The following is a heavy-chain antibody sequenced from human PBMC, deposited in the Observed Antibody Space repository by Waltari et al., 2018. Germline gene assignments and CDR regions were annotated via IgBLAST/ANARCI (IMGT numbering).Heavy chain of an antibody. CDR1: GFTFSSYG. Sequence: EVQLVESGGGLVQPGGSLRLSCAASGFTFSSYGMNWVRQAPGKGLEWISYISGSGTTIDYADSVKGRFTISRDDAENSLYLQMNSLRAEDTALYYCARRFDSWGQGTRVTVSS. CDR3: ARRFDS. J-gene: IGHJ4*02. CDR2: ISGSGTTI. V-gene: IGHV3-48*03.